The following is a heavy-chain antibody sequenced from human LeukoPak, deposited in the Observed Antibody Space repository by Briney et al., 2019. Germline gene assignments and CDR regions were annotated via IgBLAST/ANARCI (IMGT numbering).Heavy chain of an antibody. CDR1: GGTFSSYA. CDR2: IIPIFGTA. D-gene: IGHD2-15*01. Sequence: SVKVSCKASGGTFSSYAISWVRQAPGQGLEWMGGIIPIFGTANYAQKFQGRVTITTDESTSTAYMELSSLRSEDTAVYYCARFVVVVAASDYWGQGTLVTVSS. CDR3: ARFVVVVAASDY. V-gene: IGHV1-69*05. J-gene: IGHJ4*02.